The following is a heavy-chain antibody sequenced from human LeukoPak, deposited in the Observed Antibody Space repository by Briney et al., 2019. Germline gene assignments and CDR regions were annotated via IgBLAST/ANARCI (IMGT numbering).Heavy chain of an antibody. CDR1: GFTFSSYS. Sequence: GGSLRLSCTGSGFTFSSYSMNWVCQAPGKGLEWVSCISSTSSYIYYADSVKGRFTISRDNAKNSLYLQMNSLRAEDTAVYYCARGITMIVGGAFDIWGQGTMVTVSS. D-gene: IGHD3-22*01. V-gene: IGHV3-21*01. J-gene: IGHJ3*02. CDR2: ISSTSSYI. CDR3: ARGITMIVGGAFDI.